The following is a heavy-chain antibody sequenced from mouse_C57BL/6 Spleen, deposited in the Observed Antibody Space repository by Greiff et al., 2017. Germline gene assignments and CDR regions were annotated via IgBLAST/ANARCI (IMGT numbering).Heavy chain of an antibody. D-gene: IGHD2-1*01. CDR1: GYTFTSYW. CDR3: ARSNGNYYFDY. Sequence: QVQLQQPGAELVRPGSSVKLSCKASGYTFTSYWMDWVKQRPGQGLEWIGNNYPSDSETNYNQKFKDKATLAVDKSSSTAYMHLSSLTSEDSAVDYCARSNGNYYFDYWGQGTTLTVSS. CDR2: NYPSDSET. V-gene: IGHV1-61*01. J-gene: IGHJ2*01.